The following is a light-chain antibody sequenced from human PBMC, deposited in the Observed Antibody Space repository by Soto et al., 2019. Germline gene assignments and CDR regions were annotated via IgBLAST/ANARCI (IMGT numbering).Light chain of an antibody. CDR2: EVS. J-gene: IGLJ3*02. V-gene: IGLV2-14*01. Sequence: ALTQPASVSGSPGQSITISCTGTSSDVGAYNYVSWYQQHPGKAPKLMIYEVSNRPSGVSNRFSGSKSGNTASLTISGLQAEDEADYYCSSYTSSSTLWVFGGGTKLTVL. CDR1: SSDVGAYNY. CDR3: SSYTSSSTLWV.